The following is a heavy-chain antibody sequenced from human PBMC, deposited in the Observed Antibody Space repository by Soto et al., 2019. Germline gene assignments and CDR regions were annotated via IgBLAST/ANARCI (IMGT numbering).Heavy chain of an antibody. CDR1: GFTFSSYA. J-gene: IGHJ6*02. Sequence: GGSLRLSCAASGFTFSSYAMSWVRQAPGKGLEWVSAISGSGGSTYYADSVKGRFTISRDNSKNTLYLQMNSLRAEDTAVYYCAKDQPAASENYYYYGMDVWGQGTTVTVSS. CDR3: AKDQPAASENYYYYGMDV. D-gene: IGHD2-2*01. CDR2: ISGSGGST. V-gene: IGHV3-23*01.